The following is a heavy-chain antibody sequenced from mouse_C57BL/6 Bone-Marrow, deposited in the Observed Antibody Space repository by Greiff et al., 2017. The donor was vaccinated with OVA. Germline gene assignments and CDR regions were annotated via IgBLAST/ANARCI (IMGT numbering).Heavy chain of an antibody. J-gene: IGHJ1*03. V-gene: IGHV5-17*01. CDR2: ISSGSSTI. D-gene: IGHD2-2*01. Sequence: EVQLVESGGGLVKPGGSLKLSCAASGFTFSDYGMHWVRQAPEKGLECVAYISSGSSTIYYADTVKGRFPLSRDNAKHTLFLQMTSLRSEDTAMYYYARRDVWLRRDRYFDVWGTGTTVTVSA. CDR3: ARRDVWLRRDRYFDV. CDR1: GFTFSDYG.